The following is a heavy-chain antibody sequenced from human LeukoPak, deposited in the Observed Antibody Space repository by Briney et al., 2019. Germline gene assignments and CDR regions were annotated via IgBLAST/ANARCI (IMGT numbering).Heavy chain of an antibody. V-gene: IGHV3-21*04. CDR3: SAADTLDY. CDR2: ISPSSHYI. J-gene: IGHJ4*02. CDR1: GFTFSNYS. D-gene: IGHD6-13*01. Sequence: GGSLRLSCAGSGFTFSNYSINWVRQAPGKGLEWVSSISPSSHYIYYADSVRGRFTISRDNARNSLYLQMNSLRDEDTAVYYCSAADTLDYWGQGTLVTVSS.